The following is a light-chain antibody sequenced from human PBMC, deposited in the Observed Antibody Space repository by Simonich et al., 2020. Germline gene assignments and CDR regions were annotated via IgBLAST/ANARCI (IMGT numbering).Light chain of an antibody. J-gene: IGLJ2*01. CDR1: SGHSSYA. CDR2: LNMDGVL. Sequence: QLVLTQSPSASASLGASVKLTCTLSSGHSSYAIAWHQQQPEKGPRYLMKLNMDGVLRQVDGIPDRFSGSGSGAERYLTISSLQSEDEADYYCQTWGTGIVVFGGGTKLTVL. CDR3: QTWGTGIVV. V-gene: IGLV4-69*01.